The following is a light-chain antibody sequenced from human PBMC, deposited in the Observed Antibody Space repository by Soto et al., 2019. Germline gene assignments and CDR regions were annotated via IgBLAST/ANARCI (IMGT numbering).Light chain of an antibody. V-gene: IGKV3-15*01. CDR2: GAS. Sequence: VMARSPGSLCVSPGEGAASSRKASQSVYVNVAWYQQKPGQAPRLLISGASNRATGIPDRFSGSGSGTEFTLTIIRLESADFALFLCQEYNVWRLRTFGQGTKVDI. J-gene: IGKJ1*01. CDR1: QSVYVN. CDR3: QEYNVWRLRT.